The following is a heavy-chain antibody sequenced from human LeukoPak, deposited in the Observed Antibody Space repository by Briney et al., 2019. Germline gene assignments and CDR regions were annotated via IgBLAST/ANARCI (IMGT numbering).Heavy chain of an antibody. Sequence: GGSLRLSCPASGFTVSSNDMTWVRQAPGKGLECVSLIYSDGTTYYTDSVRGRFTISRDSSKNTLYLQMNSLRADDTAVYYCARGRPLFYFDYWGQGTLVTVSS. J-gene: IGHJ4*02. CDR3: ARGRPLFYFDY. CDR2: IYSDGTT. CDR1: GFTVSSND. V-gene: IGHV3-53*01.